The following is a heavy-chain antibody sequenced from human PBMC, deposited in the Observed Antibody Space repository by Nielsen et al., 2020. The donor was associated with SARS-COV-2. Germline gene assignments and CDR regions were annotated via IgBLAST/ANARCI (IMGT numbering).Heavy chain of an antibody. CDR2: VNQDGTKT. D-gene: IGHD3-3*01. CDR3: ARAPSTSRFLEMDY. V-gene: IGHV3-7*03. Sequence: GESLKISCAASGFSFSSYAFDWVRQAPGKGLEWVANVNQDGTKTHYVDSVRGRFTISRDNTQNSLFLQLNSPRADDTAIYYCARAPSTSRFLEMDYRGRGTLVTVSS. CDR1: GFSFSSYA. J-gene: IGHJ4*02.